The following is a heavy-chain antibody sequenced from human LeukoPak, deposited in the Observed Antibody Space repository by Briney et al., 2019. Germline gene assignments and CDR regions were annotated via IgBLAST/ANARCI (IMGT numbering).Heavy chain of an antibody. CDR1: GFTFSDNS. V-gene: IGHV3-11*06. CDR2: ITTSIIYQ. J-gene: IGHJ3*02. Sequence: GGSLRLSCAASGFTFSDNSMTWIRQAPGKGLEWIPYITTSIIYQNYADSVKGRFTISRDNAKNSLYLQMNSLRVEDTAMYYCARGRLWFGEFTSRGTFDIWGQGTMVTVSS. D-gene: IGHD3-10*01. CDR3: ARGRLWFGEFTSRGTFDI.